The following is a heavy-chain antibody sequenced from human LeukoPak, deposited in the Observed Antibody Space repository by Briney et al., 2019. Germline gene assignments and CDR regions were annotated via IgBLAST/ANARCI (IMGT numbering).Heavy chain of an antibody. CDR2: ISSSSSPM. D-gene: IGHD1-1*01. V-gene: IGHV3-48*01. CDR3: ARAINWADAFDI. J-gene: IGHJ3*02. CDR1: GFTFSSYS. Sequence: GGSLRLSCAASGFTFSSYSMNWVRQAPGKGLEWISYISSSSSPMYYADSVKGRFTISRDNAKNSLYLQMNSLRAEDTAVYYCARAINWADAFDIWGQGTMVTVSS.